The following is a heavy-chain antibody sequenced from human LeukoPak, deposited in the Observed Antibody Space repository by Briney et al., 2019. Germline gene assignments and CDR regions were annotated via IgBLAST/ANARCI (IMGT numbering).Heavy chain of an antibody. Sequence: GGSLRLSCAASGFTISISAMTWVRQAPGKGLEWVSAISGGTSGGYTFYADSVKGRFTVSKANSKNTLFLQMNSLRVEDTAMYYCAKDFPASGWRGFDSWGQGTLVTVSS. J-gene: IGHJ4*02. CDR2: ISGGTSGGYT. CDR3: AKDFPASGWRGFDS. D-gene: IGHD6-19*01. CDR1: GFTISISA. V-gene: IGHV3-23*01.